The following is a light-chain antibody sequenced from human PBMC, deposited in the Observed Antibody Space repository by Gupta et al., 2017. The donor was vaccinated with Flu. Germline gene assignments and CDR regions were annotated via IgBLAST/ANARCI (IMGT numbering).Light chain of an antibody. V-gene: IGLV2-14*01. J-gene: IGLJ1*01. CDR2: EVS. Sequence: ICDYKYVSWYQQSPGKAPKPIIYEVSNRPSGVPSRFSGSKSGNTASLTISGVQAEDESDYFCSSYATTDTLVFGTGTTVTV. CDR3: SSYATTDTLV. CDR1: ICDYKY.